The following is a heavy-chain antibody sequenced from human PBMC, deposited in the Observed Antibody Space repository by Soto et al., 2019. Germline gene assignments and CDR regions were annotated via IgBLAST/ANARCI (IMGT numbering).Heavy chain of an antibody. CDR3: AKSLAVGYDILTGYHYFDY. J-gene: IGHJ4*02. CDR2: ISWNSESI. D-gene: IGHD3-9*01. Sequence: VQLVESGGGLVQPGRSLRLSCAASGFTFDHYAIHWVRQATGKGLEWVSGISWNSESIGYADSVKGRFTISRDNAKNSLYLQMTSLRAEDTALYYCAKSLAVGYDILTGYHYFDYWGQGTQVTVSS. CDR1: GFTFDHYA. V-gene: IGHV3-9*01.